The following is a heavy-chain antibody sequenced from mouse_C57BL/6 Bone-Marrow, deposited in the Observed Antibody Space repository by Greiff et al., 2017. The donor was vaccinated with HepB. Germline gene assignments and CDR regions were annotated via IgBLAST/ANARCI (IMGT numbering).Heavy chain of an antibody. CDR2: SRNKANDYTT. D-gene: IGHD2-3*01. CDR1: GFTFSDFY. CDR3: ARDAHDGYPMDY. V-gene: IGHV7-1*01. Sequence: EVKLVESGGGLVQSGRSLRLSCATSGFTFSDFYMEWVRQAPGKGLEWIAASRNKANDYTTEYSASVKGRFIVSRDTSKSILYLQMNALRAEDTAIYYCARDAHDGYPMDYWGQGTSVTVSS. J-gene: IGHJ4*01.